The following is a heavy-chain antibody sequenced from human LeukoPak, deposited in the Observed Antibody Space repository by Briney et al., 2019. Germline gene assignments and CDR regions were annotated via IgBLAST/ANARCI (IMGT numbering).Heavy chain of an antibody. CDR3: ARDRDDFWSGIDY. D-gene: IGHD3-3*01. V-gene: IGHV3-21*01. Sequence: GGSLRLSCAASGFTFSSYSMNWVRQAPGKGLEWVSSISSSSSYIYYADSVKGRFTISRDNAKNSLYLQMNSPRAEDTAVYYCARDRDDFWSGIDYWAREPWSPSPQ. J-gene: IGHJ4*02. CDR1: GFTFSSYS. CDR2: ISSSSSYI.